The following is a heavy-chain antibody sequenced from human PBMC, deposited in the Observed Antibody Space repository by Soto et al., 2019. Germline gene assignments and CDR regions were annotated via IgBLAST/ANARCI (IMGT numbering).Heavy chain of an antibody. CDR1: GFTFSSYA. J-gene: IGHJ4*02. CDR2: ISYDGSNK. D-gene: IGHD6-19*01. V-gene: IGHV3-30-3*01. Sequence: QVQLVESGGGVVQPGRSLRLSCAASGFTFSSYAMHWVRQAPGKGLEWVAVISYDGSNKYYADSVKGRFTISRDNSKNTLYLQMNSLRAEDTAVYYCARYSGWDYYFDYWGQGTLVTVSS. CDR3: ARYSGWDYYFDY.